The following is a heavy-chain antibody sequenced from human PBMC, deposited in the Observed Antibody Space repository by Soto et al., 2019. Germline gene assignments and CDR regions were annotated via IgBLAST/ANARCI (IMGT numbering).Heavy chain of an antibody. CDR2: MYPGDSDI. V-gene: IGHV5-51*01. Sequence: GESLKIPCKGSGYSFNKYLIGWVRHMPGKGLEWMGVMYPGDSDIRYGPSFQGQVTKSADKPITTAYLQWSSLKATDTAVYFCARRGAEMFLATHSPYGAFDIWGQGTMVTVSS. CDR1: GYSFNKYL. J-gene: IGHJ3*02. CDR3: ARRGAEMFLATHSPYGAFDI. D-gene: IGHD2-15*01.